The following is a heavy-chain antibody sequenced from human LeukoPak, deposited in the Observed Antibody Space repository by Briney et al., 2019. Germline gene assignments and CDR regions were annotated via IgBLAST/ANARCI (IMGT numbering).Heavy chain of an antibody. CDR3: ARRIAAAGIDY. D-gene: IGHD6-13*01. CDR1: GYTFTSYG. CDR2: ISAYNGNT. V-gene: IGHV1-18*01. Sequence: ASVKVSCKASGYTFTSYGISWVRQAPGQGLEWMGWISAYNGNTNYAQKPRGRVTMTTDTSTSTAYMELRSLRSDDTAVYYCARRIAAAGIDYWGQGTLVTVSS. J-gene: IGHJ4*02.